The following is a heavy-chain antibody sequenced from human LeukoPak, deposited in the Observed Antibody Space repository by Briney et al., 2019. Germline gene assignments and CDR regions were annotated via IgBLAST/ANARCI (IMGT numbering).Heavy chain of an antibody. D-gene: IGHD5-18*01. CDR3: ARYSYGTGGYDY. J-gene: IGHJ4*02. V-gene: IGHV4-59*01. CDR1: GGSINSYY. Sequence: IPSETLSLTCTVSGGSINSYYWSWIRQPPGKGLECIGYIHYTGSTNYNPSLKSRVTISVDTSKNQFSLKLSSVTAADTAVYYCARYSYGTGGYDYWGQGTLVTVSS. CDR2: IHYTGST.